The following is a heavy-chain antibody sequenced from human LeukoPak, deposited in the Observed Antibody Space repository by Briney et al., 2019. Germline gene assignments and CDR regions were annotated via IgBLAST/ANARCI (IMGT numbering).Heavy chain of an antibody. CDR1: GFTFSSYA. CDR2: ISSNGGST. J-gene: IGHJ4*02. D-gene: IGHD5-12*01. V-gene: IGHV3-64D*06. CDR3: VKSKCGYDCPFGY. Sequence: GGSLRLSCSASGFTFSSYAMHWVRQAPGKGLEYVSAISSNGGSTYYADSVKGRFTISRDNSKNTLYFQMSSLRAEDTAVYYCVKSKCGYDCPFGYWGQGTLVTISS.